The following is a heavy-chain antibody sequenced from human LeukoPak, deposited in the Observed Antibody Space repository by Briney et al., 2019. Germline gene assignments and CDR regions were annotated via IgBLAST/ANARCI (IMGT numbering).Heavy chain of an antibody. CDR3: AKEDRGYSGYDIDY. CDR1: GFTFSSYA. CDR2: ISASGDST. Sequence: PGGSLRLSCAASGFTFSSYAMSWVRQAPGKGLEWVSAISASGDSTYYADSVKGRFTISRDNSKNTLYFQMNSLRAEDTAVYYRAKEDRGYSGYDIDYWGQGTLVTVSS. J-gene: IGHJ4*02. V-gene: IGHV3-23*01. D-gene: IGHD5-12*01.